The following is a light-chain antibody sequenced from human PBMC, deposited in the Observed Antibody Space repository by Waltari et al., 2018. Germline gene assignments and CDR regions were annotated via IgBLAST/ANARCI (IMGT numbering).Light chain of an antibody. CDR1: QSVSSY. CDR3: QQRSSWPPWT. CDR2: DAS. J-gene: IGKJ1*01. V-gene: IGKV3-11*01. Sequence: EIVLTQSPATLSLSPGERATIPCRASQSVSSYLAWYQQKPGQAPRLLIYDASHRATGIPARFSGSGSGTDFTLTISSLEPEDFAVYYCQQRSSWPPWTFGQGTKVEIK.